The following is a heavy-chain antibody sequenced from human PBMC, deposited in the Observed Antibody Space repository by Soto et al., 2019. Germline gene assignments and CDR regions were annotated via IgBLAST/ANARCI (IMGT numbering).Heavy chain of an antibody. V-gene: IGHV1-69*13. CDR2: IIPIFGTA. Sequence: SVKVSCKASGGTFSSYAISWVRQAPGQGLEWMGGIIPIFGTANYAQKFQGRVTITADESTSTAYMELSSLRSEDTAVYYCARDQRITMIVVTNPAVGEYNWFDPWGQGTLVTVS. J-gene: IGHJ5*02. CDR1: GGTFSSYA. CDR3: ARDQRITMIVVTNPAVGEYNWFDP. D-gene: IGHD3-22*01.